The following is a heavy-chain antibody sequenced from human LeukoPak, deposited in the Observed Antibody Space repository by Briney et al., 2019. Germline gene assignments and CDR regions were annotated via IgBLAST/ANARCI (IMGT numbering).Heavy chain of an antibody. D-gene: IGHD4-17*01. CDR3: ASPPPGDYGFDY. J-gene: IGHJ4*02. CDR1: GFTFSSYG. V-gene: IGHV3-30*02. CDR2: IRYDGSNK. Sequence: PGGSLRLSCAASGFTFSSYGMHWVRQAPGKGLEWVAFIRYDGSNKYYADSVKGRFTISRDNSKNTLYLQMNSLRAEDTAVYYCASPPPGDYGFDYWGQGTLVTVSS.